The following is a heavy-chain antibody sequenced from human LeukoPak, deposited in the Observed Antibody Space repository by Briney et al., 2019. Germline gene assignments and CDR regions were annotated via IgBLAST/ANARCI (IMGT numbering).Heavy chain of an antibody. V-gene: IGHV3-53*01. CDR1: GFTVSSNY. J-gene: IGHJ5*02. Sequence: QPGGSLRLSCAASGFTVSSNYMSWVRQAPGKGLEWVSVIYSGGSTYYADSVKGRFTISRDNSKNTLYLQMNSLRAEDTAVYYCASTPEYCSSTSCWRWFDPWGQGTLVTVSS. CDR3: ASTPEYCSSTSCWRWFDP. CDR2: IYSGGST. D-gene: IGHD2-2*01.